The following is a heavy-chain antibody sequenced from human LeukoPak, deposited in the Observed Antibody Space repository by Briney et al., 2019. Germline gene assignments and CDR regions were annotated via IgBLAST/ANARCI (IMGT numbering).Heavy chain of an antibody. CDR3: ARDSSSGWYGEGYYYYYMDV. J-gene: IGHJ6*03. CDR1: GFTFSSYA. D-gene: IGHD6-19*01. CDR2: ISYDGSNK. Sequence: GRSLRLSCAASGFTFSSYAMHWVRQAPGKGLEWVAVISYDGSNKYYADSVKGRFTISRDNSKNTLYLQMNSLRAEDTAVYYCARDSSSGWYGEGYYYYYMDVWGKGTTVTVSS. V-gene: IGHV3-30*04.